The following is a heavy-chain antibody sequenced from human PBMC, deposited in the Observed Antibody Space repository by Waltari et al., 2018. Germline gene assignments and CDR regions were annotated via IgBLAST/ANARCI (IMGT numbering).Heavy chain of an antibody. CDR3: ASIAVAGTTNFDY. J-gene: IGHJ4*02. Sequence: QVQLVQSGAEVKKPGASVKVSCKASGSTFIGYYMHWVRQAPGQGLEWMGRINPNSGGTNYAQKFQGRVTMTRDTSISTAYMELSRLRSDDTAVYYCASIAVAGTTNFDYWGQGTLVTVSS. V-gene: IGHV1-2*06. CDR2: INPNSGGT. D-gene: IGHD6-19*01. CDR1: GSTFIGYY.